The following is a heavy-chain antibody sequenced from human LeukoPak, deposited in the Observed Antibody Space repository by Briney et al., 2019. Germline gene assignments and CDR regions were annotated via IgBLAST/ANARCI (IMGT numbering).Heavy chain of an antibody. V-gene: IGHV1-2*02. D-gene: IGHD2-2*02. CDR3: ARDIRDY. Sequence: GASVKASCKASGYSFTNYVMNWVRQAPGQGLEWMGWINPNSGGTNYAQKFQGRVTMTRDTSISTAYMELSRLRSDDTAVYYCARDIRDYWGQGTLVTVSS. CDR2: INPNSGGT. J-gene: IGHJ4*02. CDR1: GYSFTNYV.